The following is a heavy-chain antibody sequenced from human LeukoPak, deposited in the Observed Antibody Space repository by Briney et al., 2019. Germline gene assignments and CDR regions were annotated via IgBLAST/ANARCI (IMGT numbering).Heavy chain of an antibody. CDR3: ARDREGHYGDYTFDY. Sequence: ASVKVSCKASGYTFTSYGISWVRQAPGQGLEWMGWISAYNGNTNYAQKLQGRVTMTTDTSTSTAYMELRGLRSDDTAVYYCARDREGHYGDYTFDYWGQGTLVTVSS. J-gene: IGHJ4*02. CDR1: GYTFTSYG. D-gene: IGHD4-17*01. CDR2: ISAYNGNT. V-gene: IGHV1-18*01.